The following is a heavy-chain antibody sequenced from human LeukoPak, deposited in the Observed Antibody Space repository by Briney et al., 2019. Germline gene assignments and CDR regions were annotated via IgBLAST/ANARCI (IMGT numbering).Heavy chain of an antibody. V-gene: IGHV4-39*07. Sequence: SETLSLTCTVSSGSISSRDYYWGWIRQPPGKGLEWIGNIYYSGSTYYNPSLKSRVTISIDTSKNQFSLKLSSVTAADTAVYYCARDPFVMVTFGGVIAPRGYFDYWGQGTLVIVSS. D-gene: IGHD3-16*02. CDR3: ARDPFVMVTFGGVIAPRGYFDY. J-gene: IGHJ4*02. CDR2: IYYSGST. CDR1: SGSISSRDYY.